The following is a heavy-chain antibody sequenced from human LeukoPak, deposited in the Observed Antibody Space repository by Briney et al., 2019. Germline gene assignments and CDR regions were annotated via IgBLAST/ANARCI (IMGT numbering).Heavy chain of an antibody. V-gene: IGHV1-8*02. Sequence: GASVKVSCKASGYTFTSYAMNWVRQATGQGLEWMGWMNPNSGNTGYAQKFQGRVTMTRNTSISTAYMELSSLRSEDTAVYYCARGRSHYYGLHLYPWGQGTLVTVSS. CDR3: ARGRSHYYGLHLYP. CDR1: GYTFTSYA. D-gene: IGHD3-10*01. J-gene: IGHJ4*02. CDR2: MNPNSGNT.